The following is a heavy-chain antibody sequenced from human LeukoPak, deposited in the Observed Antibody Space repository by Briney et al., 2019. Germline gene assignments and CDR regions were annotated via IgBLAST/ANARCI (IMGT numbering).Heavy chain of an antibody. CDR1: GFNFNIFG. J-gene: IGHJ2*01. V-gene: IGHV3-30*18. D-gene: IGHD2-15*01. CDR3: AKASGGFCSSDRCSDYWYLDL. Sequence: PGGSLRLSCAASGFNFNIFGMHWVRQAPGKGLEWVAVVAFDGSEKFYADSVRGRFIISRDNSKNTLYLQMSSLRSDDTAFYYCAKASGGFCSSDRCSDYWYLDLWGRGTLVTVSS. CDR2: VAFDGSEK.